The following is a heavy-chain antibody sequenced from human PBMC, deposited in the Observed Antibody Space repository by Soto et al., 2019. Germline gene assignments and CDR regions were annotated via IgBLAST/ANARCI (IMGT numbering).Heavy chain of an antibody. CDR2: IWYDGSNK. J-gene: IGHJ4*02. CDR1: GFTLSSYG. D-gene: IGHD6-13*01. V-gene: IGHV3-33*01. Sequence: SLRLSCAASGFTLSSYGMHWVRQAPGKGLEWVAVIWYDGSNKNYADSVKGRFTISRDNSKNTLYLQMNSLRAEDTAVYYCARQQLAAPMGSFDYCGPGTLVTVSS. CDR3: ARQQLAAPMGSFDY.